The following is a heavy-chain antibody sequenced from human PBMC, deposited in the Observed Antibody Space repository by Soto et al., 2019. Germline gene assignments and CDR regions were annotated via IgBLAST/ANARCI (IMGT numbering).Heavy chain of an antibody. CDR3: ARHSRNIDCF. J-gene: IGHJ4*02. CDR1: GLTFSSSW. CDR2: INPDGNEK. V-gene: IGHV3-7*01. Sequence: GGSLRLSCAASGLTFSSSWMSWVRQAPGKGLEWVASINPDGNEKSYVDSVKGRFTISRDNAKSSLYLQMNSLRVEDTAVYFCARHSRNIDCFWGQGSLVTVSS. D-gene: IGHD3-9*01.